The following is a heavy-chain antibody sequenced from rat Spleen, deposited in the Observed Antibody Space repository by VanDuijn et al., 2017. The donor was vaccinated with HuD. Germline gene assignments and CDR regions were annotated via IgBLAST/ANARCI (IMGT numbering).Heavy chain of an antibody. J-gene: IGHJ2*01. V-gene: IGHV5-29*01. D-gene: IGHD1-9*01. CDR2: ISYGDSSGHSST. CDR3: ARRHYGYTDYFDY. Sequence: EVQLVESGGGLVQPGGSLKLSCVASGLTFNTYWMSWIRQAPTKGLEWVATISYGDSSGHSSTYYRDSVKGRFTISRDNAKSTLSLQMDSLRSEDTATYYCARRHYGYTDYFDYWGQGVMVTVSS. CDR1: GLTFNTYW.